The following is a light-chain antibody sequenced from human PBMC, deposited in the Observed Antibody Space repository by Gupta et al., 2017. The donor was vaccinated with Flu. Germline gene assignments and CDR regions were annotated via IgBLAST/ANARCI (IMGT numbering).Light chain of an antibody. Sequence: VSLGERATINCKSSQSVLYSSNNKNYLAWYQQKPGQPPKLLIYWASTRESGVPDRFSGSGSGTDFTLTISSLQAEDVAVYYCQQYYSTPYTFGQGTKLEIK. CDR1: QSVLYSSNNKNY. V-gene: IGKV4-1*01. CDR3: QQYYSTPYT. CDR2: WAS. J-gene: IGKJ2*01.